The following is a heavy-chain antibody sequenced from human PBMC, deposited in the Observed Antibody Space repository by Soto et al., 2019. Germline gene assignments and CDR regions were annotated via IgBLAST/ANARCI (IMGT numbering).Heavy chain of an antibody. CDR1: GYTFTSYG. CDR2: ISAYNGNT. J-gene: IGHJ5*02. D-gene: IGHD1-26*01. V-gene: IGHV1-18*01. Sequence: QVQLVQSGAEVKKPGASVKVSCKASGYTFTSYGISWVRQAPGQGLEWMGRISAYNGNTNYAQKLKGRVTMTTDTSTSTGYVELRRRRSEDTAVYYCARAVGPLGSRFDPWGQGTLVTVSS. CDR3: ARAVGPLGSRFDP.